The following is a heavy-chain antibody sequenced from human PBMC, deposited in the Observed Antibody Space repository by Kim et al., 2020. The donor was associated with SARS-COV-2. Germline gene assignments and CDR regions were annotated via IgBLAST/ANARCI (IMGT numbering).Heavy chain of an antibody. Sequence: SETLSLTCTVSGGSISSYYWSWIRQPPGKGLEWIAYFYYSGSTNYNPSLKTRVTISVDTSKNQFSLRLSSVTAADTAVYYCARDGAVAGNWFDPWGQGTLVTVSS. D-gene: IGHD6-19*01. CDR3: ARDGAVAGNWFDP. CDR1: GGSISSYY. CDR2: FYYSGST. V-gene: IGHV4-59*01. J-gene: IGHJ5*02.